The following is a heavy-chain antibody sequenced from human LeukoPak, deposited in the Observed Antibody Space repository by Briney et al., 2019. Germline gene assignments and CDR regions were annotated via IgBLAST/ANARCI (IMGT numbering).Heavy chain of an antibody. V-gene: IGHV1-69*05. D-gene: IGHD6-19*01. CDR2: IIPIFGTA. CDR3: ARGESVAGTPYYFDY. J-gene: IGHJ4*02. Sequence: ASVKVSCKASGGTFSSYSISWVRHAPGQGLEWMGRIIPIFGTANYAHKFQGRVTITTDESTSTAYMELSSLRSEDTAVYYCARGESVAGTPYYFDYWGQGTLVTVSS. CDR1: GGTFSSYS.